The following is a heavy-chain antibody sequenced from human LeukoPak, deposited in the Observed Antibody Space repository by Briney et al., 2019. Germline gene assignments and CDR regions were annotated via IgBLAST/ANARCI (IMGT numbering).Heavy chain of an antibody. CDR1: GGSISSNY. J-gene: IGHJ4*02. CDR3: ARGGYSYPYYFDF. Sequence: SETLSLTCTVSGGSISSNYWSWIRQPPGKGLEWIAYIYSRGSTNYNPSLKSRVTISVDTSKNQFSLKLSSVTAADTAVYYCARGGYSYPYYFDFWGQGTLVTVSS. V-gene: IGHV4-4*09. CDR2: IYSRGST. D-gene: IGHD5-18*01.